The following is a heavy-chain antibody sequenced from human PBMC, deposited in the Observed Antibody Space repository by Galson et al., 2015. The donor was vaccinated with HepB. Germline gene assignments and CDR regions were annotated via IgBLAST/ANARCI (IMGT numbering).Heavy chain of an antibody. V-gene: IGHV3-64D*06. CDR2: ISSNGGST. D-gene: IGHD6-19*01. J-gene: IGHJ4*02. CDR3: VKASEGIAVAGTAYPDYYFDY. Sequence: SLRLSCAASGFTFSSYAMHWVRQAPGKGLEYVSAISSNGGSTYYADSVKGRFTISRDNSKNTLYLQMSSLRAEDTAVYYCVKASEGIAVAGTAYPDYYFDYWGQGTLVTVSS. CDR1: GFTFSSYA.